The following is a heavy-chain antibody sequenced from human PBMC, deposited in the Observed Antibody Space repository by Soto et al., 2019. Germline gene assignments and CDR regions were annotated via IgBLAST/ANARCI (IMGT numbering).Heavy chain of an antibody. CDR1: GGSFSGYY. V-gene: IGHV4-34*01. CDR3: ARGTRLLWFGELISYWYFDL. D-gene: IGHD3-10*01. CDR2: INHSVST. Sequence: QVQLQQWGAGLLKPSETLSLTCAVYGGSFSGYYWSWIRQPPGKGLEWIGEINHSVSTNYNPSHKNRVTISVDTSKNQFSLKPSSVTAADTAVYYCARGTRLLWFGELISYWYFDLWGRGTLVTVSS. J-gene: IGHJ2*01.